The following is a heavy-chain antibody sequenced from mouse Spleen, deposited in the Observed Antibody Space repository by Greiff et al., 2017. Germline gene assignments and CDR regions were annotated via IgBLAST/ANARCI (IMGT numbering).Heavy chain of an antibody. J-gene: IGHJ4*01. Sequence: VQLQQSGAELVKPGASVKLSCTASGFNIKDYYMHWVKQRPEQGLEWIGRIDPANGNTKYDPKFQGKATITADTSSNTAYLQLSSLTSEETAVYYCAYGSSYDYAMDYWGQGTSVTVSS. V-gene: IGHV14-3*02. D-gene: IGHD1-1*01. CDR3: AYGSSYDYAMDY. CDR2: IDPANGNT. CDR1: GFNIKDYY.